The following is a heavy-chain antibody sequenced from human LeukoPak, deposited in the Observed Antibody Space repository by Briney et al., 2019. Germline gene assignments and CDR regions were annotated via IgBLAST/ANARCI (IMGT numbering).Heavy chain of an antibody. D-gene: IGHD2-2*01. V-gene: IGHV3-11*05. J-gene: IGHJ4*02. CDR1: GFTFSDYY. CDR2: ISSSSSYT. CDR3: ARDRYCSSTSCYWVVAGTNDY. Sequence: PGGSLRLSCAASGFTFSDYYMSWIRQAPGKGLEWVSNISSSSSYTNYADSVKGRFTISRDNAKNSLYLQMNSLRAEDTAVYYCARDRYCSSTSCYWVVAGTNDYWGQGTLVTVSS.